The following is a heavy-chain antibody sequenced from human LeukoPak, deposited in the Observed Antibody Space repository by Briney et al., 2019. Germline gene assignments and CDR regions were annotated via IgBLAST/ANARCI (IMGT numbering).Heavy chain of an antibody. CDR1: GFTVSSNY. V-gene: IGHV3-48*01. J-gene: IGHJ4*02. CDR3: ARTSGTHYDY. Sequence: GGSLRLSCAASGFTVSSNYMSWVRQAPGKGLNWVSSISSSSSAIYYADSVQGRFTISRDNAKNSLYLQMNSLRAEDTAVYFCARTSGTHYDYWGQGTLVTVSS. CDR2: ISSSSSAI. D-gene: IGHD1-26*01.